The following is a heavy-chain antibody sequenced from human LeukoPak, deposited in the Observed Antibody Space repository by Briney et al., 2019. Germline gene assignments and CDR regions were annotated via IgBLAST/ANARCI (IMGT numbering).Heavy chain of an antibody. J-gene: IGHJ3*02. CDR1: GGSISSYY. CDR2: IYYSGST. V-gene: IGHV4-59*01. CDR3: ARDLGTTDAFDI. D-gene: IGHD2/OR15-2a*01. Sequence: SETLSLTCTVSGGSISSYYWSWIRQPPGKGLEWIGYIYYSGSTNYNPSLKSRVTISVDTSKNQFSLKLSSVTAADTAVYYCARDLGTTDAFDIWGQGTMFTVSS.